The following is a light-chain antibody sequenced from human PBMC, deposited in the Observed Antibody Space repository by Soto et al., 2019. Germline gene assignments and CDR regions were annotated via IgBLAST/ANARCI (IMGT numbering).Light chain of an antibody. V-gene: IGLV2-14*01. CDR2: DVS. J-gene: IGLJ1*01. CDR3: SSYTSSSNPYV. CDR1: SSDVGGYNY. Sequence: QSVLTQPASVSGSPGQSITISCTETSSDVGGYNYVSWYQQHPGKAPKLMIYDVSNRPSGVSNRFSGSKSGNTASLTISGLQAEDEADYYCSSYTSSSNPYVFGTGTKVTVL.